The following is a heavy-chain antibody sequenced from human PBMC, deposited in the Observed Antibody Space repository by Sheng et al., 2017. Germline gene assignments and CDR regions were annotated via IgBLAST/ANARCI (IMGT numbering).Heavy chain of an antibody. Sequence: QLQLQESGPGLVKPSETLSLTCTVSGGSISSSSYYWGWIRQPPGKGLEWIGSIYYSGSTYYNPSLKSRVTISVDTSKNQFSLKLSSVTAADTAVYYCASESRYCSGGSCWDWFDPWGQGTLVTISS. CDR2: IYYSGST. J-gene: IGHJ5*02. CDR3: ASESRYCSGGSCWDWFDP. V-gene: IGHV4-39*07. D-gene: IGHD2-15*01. CDR1: GGSISSSSYY.